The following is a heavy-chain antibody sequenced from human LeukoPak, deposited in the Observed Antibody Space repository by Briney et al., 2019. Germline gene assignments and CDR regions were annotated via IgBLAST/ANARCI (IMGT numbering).Heavy chain of an antibody. J-gene: IGHJ4*02. D-gene: IGHD6-13*01. V-gene: IGHV3-23*01. Sequence: GGSLRLSCAASGFTFSSYAMSWVRQAPGKGLEWVSAISGSGGSTYYADSVKGRFTISRDNSKTTLYLQMNSLRAEDTAVYYCAKGDGLVVYSSSSEATGYFDYWGQGTLVTVSS. CDR3: AKGDGLVVYSSSSEATGYFDY. CDR2: ISGSGGST. CDR1: GFTFSSYA.